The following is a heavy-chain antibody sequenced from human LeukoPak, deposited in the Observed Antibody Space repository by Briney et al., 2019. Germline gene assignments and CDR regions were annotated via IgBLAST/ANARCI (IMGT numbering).Heavy chain of an antibody. Sequence: SETLSLTCSVSGGSISSYYWSWIRQPAGKGLEWIGYIYYSGSTNYNPSLKSRVTISVDTSKNQFSLKLSSVTAADTAVYYCARGAEGYYYYGMDVWGQGTTVTVSS. J-gene: IGHJ6*02. CDR3: ARGAEGYYYYGMDV. D-gene: IGHD1-26*01. CDR2: IYYSGST. CDR1: GGSISSYY. V-gene: IGHV4-59*01.